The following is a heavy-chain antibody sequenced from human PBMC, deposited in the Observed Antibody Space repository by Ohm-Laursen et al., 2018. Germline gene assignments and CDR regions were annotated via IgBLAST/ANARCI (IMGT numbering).Heavy chain of an antibody. Sequence: SLRLSRAASGFTFSSYGMHWVRQAPGKGLAWVAVIWYDGSNKYYADSVKGRFTISRDNSKNTLYLQMNSLRAEDTAVYYCARGPLYYDFWSGYSNDYWGQGTLVTVSS. D-gene: IGHD3-3*01. V-gene: IGHV3-33*01. J-gene: IGHJ4*02. CDR2: IWYDGSNK. CDR3: ARGPLYYDFWSGYSNDY. CDR1: GFTFSSYG.